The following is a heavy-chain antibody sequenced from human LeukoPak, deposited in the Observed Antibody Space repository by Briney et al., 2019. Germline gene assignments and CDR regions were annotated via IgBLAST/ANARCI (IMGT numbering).Heavy chain of an antibody. CDR3: ARDNTRLRLRWPGEF. CDR1: GFTFSGSA. CDR2: IRSTANGYAT. D-gene: IGHD4-23*01. J-gene: IGHJ4*02. V-gene: IGHV3-73*01. Sequence: GGSLRLSCAASGFTFSGSALHWVRQASGKGLEWVGRIRSTANGYATAYAASVKGRFTISRDNAKNTVYLQMNSLRAEDTSLYYCARDNTRLRLRWPGEFWGQGTLVTVSS.